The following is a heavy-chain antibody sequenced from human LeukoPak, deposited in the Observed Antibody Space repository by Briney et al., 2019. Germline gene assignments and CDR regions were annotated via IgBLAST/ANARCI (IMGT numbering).Heavy chain of an antibody. J-gene: IGHJ6*03. CDR2: IIPVFGTA. V-gene: IGHV1-69*13. Sequence: ASVKVSCKASGGTFSSYTINWVRQAPGQGLEWMGGIIPVFGTANYVQKFQGRVTITADESTSTAYMEVSSLRSEDTAVYYCATSIRFLEWLPPSGYMDVWGKGTTVTVSS. D-gene: IGHD3-3*01. CDR1: GGTFSSYT. CDR3: ATSIRFLEWLPPSGYMDV.